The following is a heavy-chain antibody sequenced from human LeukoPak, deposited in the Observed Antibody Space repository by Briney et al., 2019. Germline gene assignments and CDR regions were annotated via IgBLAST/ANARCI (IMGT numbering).Heavy chain of an antibody. J-gene: IGHJ6*03. CDR2: MNPNSGNT. V-gene: IGHV1-8*01. Sequence: ASVKVSCKASGYTFTSYAISWVRQAPGQGLEWMGWMNPNSGNTGYAQKFQGRVTMTRNTSISTAYMELSSLRSEDTAVYYCARTSSTYYYDSSGYSGFFGIYYYYYYMDVWGKGTTVTISS. CDR3: ARTSSTYYYDSSGYSGFFGIYYYYYYMDV. D-gene: IGHD3-22*01. CDR1: GYTFTSYA.